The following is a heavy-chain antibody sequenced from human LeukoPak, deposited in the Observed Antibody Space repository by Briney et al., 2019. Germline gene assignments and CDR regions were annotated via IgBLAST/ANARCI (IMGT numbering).Heavy chain of an antibody. V-gene: IGHV1-2*02. CDR2: INPNSGDT. J-gene: IGHJ4*02. D-gene: IGHD3-10*01. CDR1: GGTFNSYG. Sequence: ASVKVSCKASGGTFNSYGIIWVRQAPGQGLEWIGWINPNSGDTNYAQKFQDRVTMTRDTSISTAYMELSRLRSDDTAVYYCARGGIYYGSGSYYNFLVYWGQGTLVTVSS. CDR3: ARGGIYYGSGSYYNFLVY.